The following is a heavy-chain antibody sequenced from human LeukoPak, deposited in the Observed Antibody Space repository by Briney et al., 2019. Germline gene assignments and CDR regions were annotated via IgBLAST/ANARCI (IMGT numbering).Heavy chain of an antibody. CDR2: INEDGSIT. CDR1: GFSFSRYW. D-gene: IGHD1-26*01. J-gene: IGHJ4*02. CDR3: ARDLSGAWDF. V-gene: IGHV3-74*01. Sequence: GGSLRLSCADSGFSFSRYWMHWVRQVPGKGLVWVSRINEDGSITNYADSVKGRITISRDNAKRTLYLQMHSLRAEDTAMYYCARDLSGAWDFWGQGTLVTVSS.